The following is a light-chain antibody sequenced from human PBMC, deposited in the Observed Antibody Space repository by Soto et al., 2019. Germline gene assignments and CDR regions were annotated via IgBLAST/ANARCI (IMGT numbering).Light chain of an antibody. Sequence: GDRVTITCRPSRGIGNALAWYQQKPGTVPKLLIHSASTLQSGVPSRFSGSGSGTDFTLTISSLQPEGVASYYCQKYDSAPTFXPGTKVDIK. CDR1: RGIGNA. J-gene: IGKJ1*01. V-gene: IGKV1-27*01. CDR3: QKYDSAPT. CDR2: SAS.